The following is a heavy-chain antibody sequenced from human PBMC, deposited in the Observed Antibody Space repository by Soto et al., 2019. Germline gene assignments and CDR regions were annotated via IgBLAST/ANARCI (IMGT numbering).Heavy chain of an antibody. Sequence: SETLSLTCTVSGGSISSYYWSWIRQPPGKGLEWIGYIYYSGSTNYNPSLKSRVTISVDTSKNQFSLKLSSVTAADTAVYYCARSRDGYNYFDYWGQGTLVTVSS. CDR1: GGSISSYY. J-gene: IGHJ4*02. D-gene: IGHD5-12*01. V-gene: IGHV4-59*08. CDR2: IYYSGST. CDR3: ARSRDGYNYFDY.